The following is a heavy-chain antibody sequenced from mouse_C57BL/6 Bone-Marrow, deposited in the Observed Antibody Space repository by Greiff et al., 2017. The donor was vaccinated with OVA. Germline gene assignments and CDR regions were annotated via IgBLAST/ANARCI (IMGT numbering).Heavy chain of an antibody. V-gene: IGHV1-50*01. Sequence: QQSCKASGYTFTSYWMQWVKQRPGQGLEWIGEIDPSDSYTNYNQKFKGKATLTVDTSSSTAYMQLSSLTSEDSAVYYCARIDGSSYFHPYFDYWGQGTTLTVSS. CDR2: IDPSDSYT. J-gene: IGHJ2*01. CDR1: GYTFTSYW. CDR3: ARIDGSSYFHPYFDY. D-gene: IGHD1-1*01.